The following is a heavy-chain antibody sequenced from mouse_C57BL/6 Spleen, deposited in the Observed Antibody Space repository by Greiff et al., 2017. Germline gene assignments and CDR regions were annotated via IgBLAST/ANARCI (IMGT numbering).Heavy chain of an antibody. CDR1: GYTFTDYY. D-gene: IGHD1-1*01. CDR2: INPYNGGT. CDR3: ARAATRVVAEYYAMDD. J-gene: IGHJ4*01. V-gene: IGHV1-19*01. Sequence: EVQLQQSGPVLVKPGASVKMSCKASGYTFTDYYMNWVKQSHGKSLEWIGVINPYNGGTSYNQKFKGKATLTVDKSSSTAYMELNSLTSEASAVYYGARAATRVVAEYYAMDDGGQGTSVTVSS.